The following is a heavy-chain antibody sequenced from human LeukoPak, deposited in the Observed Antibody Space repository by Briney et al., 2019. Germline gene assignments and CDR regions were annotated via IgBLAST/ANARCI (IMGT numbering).Heavy chain of an antibody. CDR3: ARDLGATYYYYYMDV. Sequence: PSETLSLTCTVSGGSISSGNYYWNWIRQPAGKGLEWIGRIYTSGSTHYNPSLKSRVTISVDTSKNHFSLKLSSVTAADTAVYYCARDLGATYYYYYMDVWGKGTTVTVSS. CDR1: GGSISSGNYY. CDR2: IYTSGST. J-gene: IGHJ6*03. V-gene: IGHV4-61*02.